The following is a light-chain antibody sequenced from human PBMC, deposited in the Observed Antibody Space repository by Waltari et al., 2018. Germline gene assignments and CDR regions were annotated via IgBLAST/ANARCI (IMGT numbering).Light chain of an antibody. Sequence: EIVLTQSPDTLSLSPGQTATLSCRASQTVAGDNLAWYQHQRGQAPRLLIYAASSRAAGVPDRFRGSASGTDFTLTISRLEPEDLAVYYCQQFDASVLTFGGGTKVEMK. CDR3: QQFDASVLT. CDR2: AAS. V-gene: IGKV3-20*01. J-gene: IGKJ4*01. CDR1: QTVAGDN.